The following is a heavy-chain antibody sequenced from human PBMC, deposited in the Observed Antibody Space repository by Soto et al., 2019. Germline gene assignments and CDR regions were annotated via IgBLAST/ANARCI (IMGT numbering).Heavy chain of an antibody. CDR1: GFTFSSYS. CDR2: ISSSSSYI. D-gene: IGHD2-21*01. J-gene: IGHJ3*02. V-gene: IGHV3-21*01. CDR3: ARDLKHHDAFDI. Sequence: PGGSLRLSCAASGFTFSSYSMNWVRQAPGKGLEWVSSISSSSSYIYYADSVKGRFTISRDNAKNSLYLQMNSLRAEDTAVYYCARDLKHHDAFDIWGQGTMVTVSS.